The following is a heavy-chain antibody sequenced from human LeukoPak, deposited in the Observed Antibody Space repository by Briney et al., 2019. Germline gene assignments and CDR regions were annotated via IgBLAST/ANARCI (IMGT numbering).Heavy chain of an antibody. Sequence: SQTLSLTCVISGDTVSTYTAAWNWIRQSPSRGLEWLGRTYYRSKWYNDDSVAVKSRITIKADTSKNQFSLQLSSVTPEDTAVYYCARDCLSRASDSIAAYFAYWGQGTLVTVSS. CDR3: ARDCLSRASDSIAAYFAY. D-gene: IGHD6-6*01. J-gene: IGHJ4*02. CDR1: GDTVSTYTAA. V-gene: IGHV6-1*01. CDR2: TYYRSKWYN.